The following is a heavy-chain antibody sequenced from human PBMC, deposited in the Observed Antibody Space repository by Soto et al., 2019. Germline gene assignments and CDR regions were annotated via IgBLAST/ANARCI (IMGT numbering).Heavy chain of an antibody. J-gene: IGHJ6*02. CDR1: GFTFSSYE. Sequence: PGGSLRLSCAASGFTFSSYEMNWVRQAPGKGLEWVSYISSSGSTIYYADSAKGRFTISRDNAKNSLYLQMNSLRAEDTAVYYCARDQRLRAFAHYYYGMDVWGQGTTVTVSS. CDR2: ISSSGSTI. D-gene: IGHD4-17*01. CDR3: ARDQRLRAFAHYYYGMDV. V-gene: IGHV3-48*03.